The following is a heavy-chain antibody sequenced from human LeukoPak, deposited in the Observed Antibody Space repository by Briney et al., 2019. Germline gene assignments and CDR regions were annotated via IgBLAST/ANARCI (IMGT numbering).Heavy chain of an antibody. Sequence: GGSLRLSCAASGFIFSSYWMHWVRHAPGRGLAWVSRINTDGSSTSYADSVKGRFTISRNNAKNTLYLQMNSLRAEDTAVYYCARGPSGYHNTGGQGTLVTVSS. D-gene: IGHD5-12*01. CDR1: GFIFSSYW. CDR2: INTDGSST. V-gene: IGHV3-74*01. J-gene: IGHJ4*02. CDR3: ARGPSGYHNT.